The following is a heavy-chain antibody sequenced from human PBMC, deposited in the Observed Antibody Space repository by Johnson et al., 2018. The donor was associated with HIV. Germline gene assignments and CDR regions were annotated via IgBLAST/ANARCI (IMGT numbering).Heavy chain of an antibody. V-gene: IGHV3-NL1*01. CDR1: GFTFSSYG. CDR3: ARGSSGSFDL. CDR2: IYTGSDST. Sequence: QVLLVESGGGVVQPGRSLRLSCAASGFTFSSYGMHWVRQGPGKGLEWVSVIYTGSDSTSYTDSVKDRFTISRDSSQNAVYLQMSSLRAEDTALYYCARGSSGSFDLWGRGTMVTVSS. D-gene: IGHD6-6*01. J-gene: IGHJ3*01.